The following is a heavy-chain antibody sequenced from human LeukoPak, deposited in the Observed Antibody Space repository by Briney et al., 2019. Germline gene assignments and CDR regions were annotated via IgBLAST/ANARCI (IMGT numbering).Heavy chain of an antibody. CDR3: ARVLGSVDE. J-gene: IGHJ4*02. CDR2: INHSGST. CDR1: GGSFSGYY. V-gene: IGHV4-34*01. D-gene: IGHD2-15*01. Sequence: PSETLSLTCAVSGGSFSGYYWNWIRQPPGKGLEWSGEINHSGSTNYNPSLKSRVTISVDTSKNQLSQKLSSVTAADTAVYYCARVLGSVDEWGQETVVTVAS.